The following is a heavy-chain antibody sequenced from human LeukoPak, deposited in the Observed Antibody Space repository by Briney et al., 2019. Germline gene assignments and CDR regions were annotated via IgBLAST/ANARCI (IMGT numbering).Heavy chain of an antibody. CDR3: ARGLTFKHWFDP. D-gene: IGHD2/OR15-2a*01. V-gene: IGHV3-23*01. CDR2: ISGSDSST. CDR1: GFTFSSSA. J-gene: IGHJ5*02. Sequence: PGGSLRLSCAASGFTFSSSAMSWVRQAPGKGLEWVSTISGSDSSTHYADSVKGRFTISRDNSKNTLYLQMNSLRAEDTAVYYCARGLTFKHWFDPWGQGTLVTVSS.